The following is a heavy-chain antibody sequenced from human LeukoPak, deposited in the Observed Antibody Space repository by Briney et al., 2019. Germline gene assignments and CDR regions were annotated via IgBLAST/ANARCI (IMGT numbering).Heavy chain of an antibody. Sequence: GGSLRLSCAASGFAFSSYSMNWVHQAPGKGLEWVSSISSSSSYIYYADSVKGRFTISRDNAKNSLYLQMNSLRAEDTAVYYCARFIAAAGRFDYWGQGTLVTVSS. CDR2: ISSSSSYI. CDR3: ARFIAAAGRFDY. CDR1: GFAFSSYS. V-gene: IGHV3-21*01. D-gene: IGHD6-13*01. J-gene: IGHJ4*02.